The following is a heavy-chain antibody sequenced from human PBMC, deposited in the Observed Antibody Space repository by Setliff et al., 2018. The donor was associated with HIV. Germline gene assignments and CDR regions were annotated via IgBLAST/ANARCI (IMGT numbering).Heavy chain of an antibody. J-gene: IGHJ3*02. Sequence: AGGSLRLSCVVSGFTFSDYPMHWVRQAPGKGLEWLAVIASDASNQHYAEAVKGRLIISRDNSNDTLYLQMDSLRIEDTAVYYCAREGYGDFTDAFDIWGQGTVVTVSS. CDR1: GFTFSDYP. V-gene: IGHV3-30-3*01. CDR3: AREGYGDFTDAFDI. D-gene: IGHD4-17*01. CDR2: IASDASNQ.